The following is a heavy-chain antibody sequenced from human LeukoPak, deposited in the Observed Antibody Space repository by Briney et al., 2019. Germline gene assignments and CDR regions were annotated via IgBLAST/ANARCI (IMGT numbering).Heavy chain of an antibody. V-gene: IGHV4-39*07. J-gene: IGHJ6*03. Sequence: PSETLSLTCTVSGGSISSSSYYWGWIRQPPGKGLEWIGSIYYSGSTYYNPSLKSRVTMSVDTSKNQFSLKLSSVTAADTAVYYCARIRGAYYYYMDVWGKGTTVTVSS. CDR1: GGSISSSSYY. D-gene: IGHD3-16*01. CDR3: ARIRGAYYYYMDV. CDR2: IYYSGST.